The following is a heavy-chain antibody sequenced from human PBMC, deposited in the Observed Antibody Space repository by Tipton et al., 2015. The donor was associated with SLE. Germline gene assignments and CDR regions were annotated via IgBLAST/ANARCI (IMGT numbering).Heavy chain of an antibody. J-gene: IGHJ4*02. CDR3: ARGNIAAAGTVYFDY. CDR2: NYHSGST. Sequence: TLSLTCGVSGYYISSGYYWGWIRQPPGKGLEWIGCNYHSGSTYSNPPLKRRVTISVDTSKNQFSLKLSSVTAADTAVYYCARGNIAAAGTVYFDYWGQGTLVTVSS. V-gene: IGHV4-38-2*01. CDR1: GYYISSGYY. D-gene: IGHD6-13*01.